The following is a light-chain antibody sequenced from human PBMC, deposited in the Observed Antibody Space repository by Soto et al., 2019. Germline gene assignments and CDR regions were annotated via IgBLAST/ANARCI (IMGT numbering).Light chain of an antibody. CDR3: RQRNNWPFT. CDR2: DAS. Sequence: EIVLTQSPDTLSLSPGERATLSCRASQSVSSYLAWYQQKPGQAPRLLIYDASNRATGISARFSGSGSGTDFPLTISSLEPEDFAVCCCRQRNNWPFTFGPGTKVDV. J-gene: IGKJ3*01. V-gene: IGKV3-11*01. CDR1: QSVSSY.